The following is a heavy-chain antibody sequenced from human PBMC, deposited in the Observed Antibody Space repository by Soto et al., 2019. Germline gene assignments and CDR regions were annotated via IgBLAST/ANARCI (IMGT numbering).Heavy chain of an antibody. D-gene: IGHD2-2*01. J-gene: IGHJ6*02. V-gene: IGHV3-33*01. CDR1: GFTFSSYG. CDR2: IWYDGSNK. Sequence: QVQLVESGGGVVQPGRSLRLSCAASGFTFSSYGMHWVRQAPGKGLEWVAVIWYDGSNKYYADSVKGRFTISRDNSKNTLYLQMNSLGAEDTAVYYCARDRIVVVPAAIYYYYGMDVWGQGTTVTVSS. CDR3: ARDRIVVVPAAIYYYYGMDV.